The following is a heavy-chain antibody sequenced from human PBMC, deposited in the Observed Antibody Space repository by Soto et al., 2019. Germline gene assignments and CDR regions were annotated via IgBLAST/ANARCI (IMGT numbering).Heavy chain of an antibody. CDR2: IYHSGST. D-gene: IGHD4-17*01. V-gene: IGHV4-38-2*02. CDR1: GYSISSGYY. Sequence: SETLSLTCAVSGYSISSGYYWGWIRQPPGKGLEWIGSIYHSGSTYYNPSLKSRVTISVDTSKNQFSLKLSSVTAADTAVYYCARDYGDYRGLNWFDPWGQGTLVT. CDR3: ARDYGDYRGLNWFDP. J-gene: IGHJ5*02.